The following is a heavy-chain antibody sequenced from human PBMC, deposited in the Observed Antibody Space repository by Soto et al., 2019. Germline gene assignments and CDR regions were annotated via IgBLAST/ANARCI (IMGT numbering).Heavy chain of an antibody. CDR2: INPNSGGT. V-gene: IGHV1-2*02. D-gene: IGHD2-15*01. CDR1: GYTFTGYY. J-gene: IGHJ4*02. Sequence: QVQLVQSGAEVKKPGASVKVSCKASGYTFTGYYIHWVRQAPGQGLEWMGWINPNSGGTKYPQKFQGRVTMTRDTSISTVYMSLTGLKSDDTAVYFCARDLAKGGGSADFDYWGQGTLVAVSS. CDR3: ARDLAKGGGSADFDY.